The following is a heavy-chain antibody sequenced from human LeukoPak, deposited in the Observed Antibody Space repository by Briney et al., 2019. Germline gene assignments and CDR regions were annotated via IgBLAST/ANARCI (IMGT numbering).Heavy chain of an antibody. D-gene: IGHD3-22*01. Sequence: GGSLRLSCAASGFTFSDYYMSWIRQAPGKGLEWVSYISSSGSTIYYADSVKGRFTISRDNAKNSLYLQMNSLRAEDTAVYYCARVPTLKRRITMIVVVPDAFDIWGQGTMVTVSS. CDR3: ARVPTLKRRITMIVVVPDAFDI. CDR1: GFTFSDYY. V-gene: IGHV3-11*01. CDR2: ISSSGSTI. J-gene: IGHJ3*02.